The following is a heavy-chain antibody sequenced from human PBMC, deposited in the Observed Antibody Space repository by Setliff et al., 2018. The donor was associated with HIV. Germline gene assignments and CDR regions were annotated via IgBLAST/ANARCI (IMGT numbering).Heavy chain of an antibody. CDR1: GFTFISSA. V-gene: IGHV1-58*02. D-gene: IGHD3-22*01. CDR2: IVVGSGNT. Sequence: SVKVSCKASGFTFISSAMQWVRQARGRRLEWIGWIVVGSGNTNYAQKFQERVTITRDMSTRTTYRELSNLRSEDTAVYYCAARPGVDSSAYYDYYYMDVWGKGTTVTVSS. CDR3: AARPGVDSSAYYDYYYMDV. J-gene: IGHJ6*03.